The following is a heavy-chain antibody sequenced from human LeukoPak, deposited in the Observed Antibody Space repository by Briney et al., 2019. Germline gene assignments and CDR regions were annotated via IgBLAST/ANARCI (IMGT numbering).Heavy chain of an antibody. J-gene: IGHJ3*02. CDR3: ARLPRRYCGGDCYQDAFDI. V-gene: IGHV1-8*01. D-gene: IGHD2-21*02. CDR1: GDTFTSYD. Sequence: ASVKVSCKTSGDTFTSYDINWVRQATGHGREWMGWMNPNSVNTGYAQKFQGRVTMSRNTSISTAYMELSSLRSEDTAVYYCARLPRRYCGGDCYQDAFDIWGQGTMVTVSS. CDR2: MNPNSVNT.